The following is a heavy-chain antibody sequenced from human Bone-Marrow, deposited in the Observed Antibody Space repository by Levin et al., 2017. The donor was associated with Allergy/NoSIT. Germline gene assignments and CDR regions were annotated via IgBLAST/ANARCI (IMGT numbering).Heavy chain of an antibody. CDR2: INQDGNDK. V-gene: IGHV3-7*01. Sequence: GGSLRLSCAASGLTFSSYWMTWVRQAPGKGLEWVANINQDGNDKYYVDSVKGRFTISRDNAKNSLFLQMNSLRAEDTAVYYCATRRLGIGDLDNWGQGSLVTVSS. D-gene: IGHD7-27*01. CDR1: GLTFSSYW. CDR3: ATRRLGIGDLDN. J-gene: IGHJ4*02.